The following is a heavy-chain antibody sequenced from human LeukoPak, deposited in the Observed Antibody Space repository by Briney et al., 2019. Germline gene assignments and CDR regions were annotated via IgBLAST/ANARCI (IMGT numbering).Heavy chain of an antibody. CDR2: ISSSSSYI. CDR3: ARDKFRTSSYMDV. CDR1: GFTFSSYS. J-gene: IGHJ6*03. V-gene: IGHV3-21*01. Sequence: GGSLRLSCAASGFTFSSYSMNWVRQAPGKGREWVSSISSSSSYIYYADSVKGRFTISRDNAKNSLYLQMNSLRAEDTAVYYCARDKFRTSSYMDVWGKGTTVTISS.